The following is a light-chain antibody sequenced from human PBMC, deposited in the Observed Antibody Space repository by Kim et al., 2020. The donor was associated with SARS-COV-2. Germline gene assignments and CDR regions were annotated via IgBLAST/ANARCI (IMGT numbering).Light chain of an antibody. CDR3: QHYGSSSWT. CDR2: AAS. J-gene: IGKJ1*01. Sequence: SPGERATLSCRASQSVSSSFLAWYQQKFGQTPRLLIYAASTRATGIPDRFSGSGSGTDFTLTISRLEPEDFAVYYCQHYGSSSWTFGQGTKVDIK. CDR1: QSVSSSF. V-gene: IGKV3-20*01.